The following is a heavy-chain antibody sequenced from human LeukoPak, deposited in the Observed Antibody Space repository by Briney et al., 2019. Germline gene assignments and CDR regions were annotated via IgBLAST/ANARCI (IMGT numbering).Heavy chain of an antibody. CDR2: IIPIFGTA. V-gene: IGHV1-69*05. CDR3: ARVGGGNYFGSFDP. D-gene: IGHD1-26*01. J-gene: IGHJ5*02. CDR1: GGTFSSYA. Sequence: ASVKVSCKASGGTFSSYAISWVRQAPGQGLEWMGGIIPIFGTANYAQKFQGRVTITTDESTSTAYMELSSLRSEDTAVYYCARVGGGNYFGSFDPWGQGTLVTVSS.